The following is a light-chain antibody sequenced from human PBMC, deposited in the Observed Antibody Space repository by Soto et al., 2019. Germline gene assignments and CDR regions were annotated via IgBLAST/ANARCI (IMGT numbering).Light chain of an antibody. CDR3: QQYANSWT. V-gene: IGKV3-20*01. CDR1: QSVSSIY. CDR2: GAS. Sequence: DIFLTQSPFTLSLSPVELATLSCRASQSVSSIYLAWFQQKPGQAPRLLIYGASNRATGIPDRFSGGGSGTDFTLTISRLEPEDFAVYFCQQYANSWTFGQGTKV. J-gene: IGKJ1*01.